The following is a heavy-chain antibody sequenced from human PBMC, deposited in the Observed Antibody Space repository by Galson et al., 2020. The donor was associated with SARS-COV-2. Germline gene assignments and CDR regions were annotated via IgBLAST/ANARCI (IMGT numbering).Heavy chain of an antibody. D-gene: IGHD3-3*01. Sequence: GGSLRLSCAASGFTFSSYGMHWVRQAPAKGLEWVAVIWYDGSNKYYADSVKGRFTISSYNSKNTLYLQMNSLRAEDTAVYYCAKDGPERPYDCWSGYFGSEVYYYYYYGMDVWGQGTTVTVSS. CDR1: GFTFSSYG. V-gene: IGHV3-33*06. CDR3: AKDGPERPYDCWSGYFGSEVYYYYYYGMDV. J-gene: IGHJ6*02. CDR2: IWYDGSNK.